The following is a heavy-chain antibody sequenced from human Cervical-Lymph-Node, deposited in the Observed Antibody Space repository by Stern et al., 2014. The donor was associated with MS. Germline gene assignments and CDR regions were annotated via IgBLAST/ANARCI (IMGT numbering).Heavy chain of an antibody. V-gene: IGHV4-61*02. J-gene: IGHJ6*02. D-gene: IGHD3-10*01. CDR2: MYTSGST. CDR1: GGAISSGSYY. CDR3: ASVSGSAEFYGMDV. Sequence: QVQLQESGPGLVKPSQTLSLTCTVSGGAISSGSYYWSWIRQPAGKGLEWIGYMYTSGSTSYNPSLESRVTISVDASKNQFSLKRFFVTAADTAIYFCASVSGSAEFYGMDVWGQGTTVTVSS.